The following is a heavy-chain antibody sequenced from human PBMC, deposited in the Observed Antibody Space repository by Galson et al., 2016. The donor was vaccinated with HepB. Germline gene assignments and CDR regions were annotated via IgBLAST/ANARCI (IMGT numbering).Heavy chain of an antibody. CDR3: ARGGPHNNYFDY. V-gene: IGHV3-53*01. J-gene: IGHJ4*02. CDR2: IHSGGGA. D-gene: IGHD1-1*01. Sequence: SLRLSCAASGFPFSDFTMNWVRQAPGKGLEWVSFIHSGGGAYYTHSVKGRFTISTDNSKNTLYLQMNSLRAEDTAIYYCARGGPHNNYFDYWGQGTLVTVSS. CDR1: GFPFSDFT.